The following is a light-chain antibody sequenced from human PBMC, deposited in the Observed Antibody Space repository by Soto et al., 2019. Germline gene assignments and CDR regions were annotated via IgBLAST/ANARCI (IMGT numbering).Light chain of an antibody. CDR3: QQGYFTPQT. J-gene: IGKJ4*01. CDR1: QSVITY. CDR2: GAS. Sequence: DIQMSQSPSSLSASVGDRVTITCRASQSVITYLSWYQQKPGKAPNLLIYGASSLQTGVPSKFSGSGSGTDFTLTISRLQPEDFATYFCQQGYFTPQTFGGGTRWIS. V-gene: IGKV1-39*01.